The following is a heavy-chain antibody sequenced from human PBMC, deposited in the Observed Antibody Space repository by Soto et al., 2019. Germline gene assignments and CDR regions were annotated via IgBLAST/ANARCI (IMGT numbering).Heavy chain of an antibody. CDR2: ISGSAGSR. V-gene: IGHV3-23*01. J-gene: IGHJ4*02. CDR3: ATASYTPAPPDS. CDR1: GFIFRNYA. D-gene: IGHD2-15*01. Sequence: EVQLLESGGGLVQPGGSLRLSCAASGFIFRNYAMSWVRQAPGKGLEWVSAISGSAGSRYYADSVKGRFTISRDNSTTPLYLQMNTLRAAATAVYYCATASYTPAPPDSWGQGPLVTVSS.